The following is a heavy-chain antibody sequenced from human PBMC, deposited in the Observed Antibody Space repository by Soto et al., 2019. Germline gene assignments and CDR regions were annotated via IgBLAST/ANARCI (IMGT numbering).Heavy chain of an antibody. CDR3: ARGGDPDY. D-gene: IGHD2-21*02. Sequence: EVQLVESGGGLVQLGGSLRLSCVASGFTFDYYWMHWVRQAPGEGLMWVSRLQTDGSHPDYADSVKGRFTISRDTAKNTLYLQMNNLSAEDTAVYYSARGGDPDYWGQGTLVTVSS. V-gene: IGHV3-74*01. J-gene: IGHJ4*02. CDR2: LQTDGSHP. CDR1: GFTFDYYW.